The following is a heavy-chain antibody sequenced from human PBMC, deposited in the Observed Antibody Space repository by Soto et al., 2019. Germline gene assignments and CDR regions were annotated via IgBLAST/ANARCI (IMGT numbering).Heavy chain of an antibody. CDR1: GFTFCNYA. D-gene: IGHD3-22*01. Sequence: GGCLIRSGTSSGFTFCNYAMSWVRQAPGKGLEWVGFIRSKAYGGTTEHAASVKGRFTISRDDSKSIAYLQMNSLKTEDTAVYYCTRDLETHYYDSSGYCRFDYWGQGTLVPVSS. CDR3: TRDLETHYYDSSGYCRFDY. CDR2: IRSKAYGGTT. J-gene: IGHJ4*02. V-gene: IGHV3-49*04.